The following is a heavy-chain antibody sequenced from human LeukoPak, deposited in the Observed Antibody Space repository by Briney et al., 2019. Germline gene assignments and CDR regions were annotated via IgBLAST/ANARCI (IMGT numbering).Heavy chain of an antibody. J-gene: IGHJ4*02. CDR3: TSLNSATRCSDY. D-gene: IGHD2-2*01. V-gene: IGHV3-73*01. Sequence: PGGSLRLSCAASGFTFSGSTMHWVRQASGKGLDWVGRITSNYATAYAASVKGRFTISRDDSKNTAYLQMNSLKTEDTAVYYCTSLNSATRCSDYWGLGTLVTVSS. CDR1: GFTFSGST. CDR2: ITSNYAT.